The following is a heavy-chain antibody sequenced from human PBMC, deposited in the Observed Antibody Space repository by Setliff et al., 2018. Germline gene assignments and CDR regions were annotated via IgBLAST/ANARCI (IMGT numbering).Heavy chain of an antibody. D-gene: IGHD5-12*01. J-gene: IGHJ3*02. Sequence: SETLSLTCAVSGDSISGSNWWSWVRQAPGRGLEWIGYIHHSGTTYYNPSLESRVAISLDTSENQFSLKVTSVSAADTAVYYCAREVGEVVPTSGTFDIWGQGTMVTVSS. CDR3: AREVGEVVPTSGTFDI. V-gene: IGHV4-4*02. CDR2: IHHSGTT. CDR1: GDSISGSNW.